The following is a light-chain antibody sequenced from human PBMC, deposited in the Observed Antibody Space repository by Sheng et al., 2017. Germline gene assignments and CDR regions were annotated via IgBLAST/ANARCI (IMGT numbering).Light chain of an antibody. V-gene: IGKV1-33*01. CDR1: LDISNY. J-gene: IGKJ5*01. Sequence: DIQMTQSPSSLSASVGDRVTITCRASLDISNYLNWFQLKPGKAPRLLIHDASNLETGVPSRFSVSGSGKHFTLTINSLQPEDFATYFCQQFDNVPVTFGQGTRLDIK. CDR2: DAS. CDR3: QQFDNVPVT.